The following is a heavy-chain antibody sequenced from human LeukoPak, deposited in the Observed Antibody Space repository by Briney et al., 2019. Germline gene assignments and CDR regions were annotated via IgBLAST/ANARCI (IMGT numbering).Heavy chain of an antibody. CDR1: GGSISGSSYY. Sequence: SETLSLTCTVSGGSISGSSYYWGWIRQPPGKGLEWIGSIYNSGSTYYNPSLKSRVTISVDTSKNQFSLKLSSVTAADTAVYYCATSYSSSWPEIDYWGQGTLVTVSS. V-gene: IGHV4-39*01. J-gene: IGHJ4*02. CDR3: ATSYSSSWPEIDY. CDR2: IYNSGST. D-gene: IGHD6-13*01.